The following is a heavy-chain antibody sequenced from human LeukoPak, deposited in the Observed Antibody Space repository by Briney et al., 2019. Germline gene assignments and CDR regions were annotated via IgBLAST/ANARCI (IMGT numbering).Heavy chain of an antibody. CDR3: ASQDDILTGYSS. Sequence: ASVKVSCKASGYTFTSYDINWVRQATGQGLVWMGWMNPNSGNTGYAQKFQGRVTMTRNTSISTAYMELSSLRSEDTAVYYCASQDDILTGYSSWGQGTLVTVSS. V-gene: IGHV1-8*01. D-gene: IGHD3-9*01. CDR2: MNPNSGNT. CDR1: GYTFTSYD. J-gene: IGHJ5*02.